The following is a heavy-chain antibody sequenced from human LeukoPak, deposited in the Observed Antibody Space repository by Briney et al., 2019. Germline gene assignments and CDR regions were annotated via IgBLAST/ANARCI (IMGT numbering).Heavy chain of an antibody. Sequence: LPGGSLRLSCAASGFTFSSYWMSWVRQAPGKGLEWVANIXQDGSEKYYVDSVKGRFTISRDNAKNSLYLQMNSLRAEDTAVYYCARGTSYYPEYYYYGMDVWGQGTTVTVSS. CDR3: ARGTSYYPEYYYYGMDV. CDR1: GFTFSSYW. J-gene: IGHJ6*02. D-gene: IGHD3-10*01. CDR2: IXQDGSEK. V-gene: IGHV3-7*01.